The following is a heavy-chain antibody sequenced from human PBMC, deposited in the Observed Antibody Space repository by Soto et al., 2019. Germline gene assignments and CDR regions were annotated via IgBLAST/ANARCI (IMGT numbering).Heavy chain of an antibody. V-gene: IGHV2-5*02. Sequence: SGPTLVNPTQTLTLTCTFSGFSLSTSGVGVGWIRQHPGKALEWLALIYWDDDKRYSPSVKSRLTITKDTSKNQVVLKMSNMDPVDTARYYCAHRCNNNYLCYWGQGTLVTVSS. D-gene: IGHD1-1*01. J-gene: IGHJ4*02. CDR1: GFSLSTSGVG. CDR2: IYWDDDK. CDR3: AHRCNNNYLCY.